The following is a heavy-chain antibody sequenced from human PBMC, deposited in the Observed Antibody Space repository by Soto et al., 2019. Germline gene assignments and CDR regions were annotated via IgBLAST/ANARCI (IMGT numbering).Heavy chain of an antibody. CDR1: GYTFTSYG. V-gene: IGHV1-18*04. D-gene: IGHD3-9*01. J-gene: IGHJ6*02. CDR2: ISAYNGNT. CDR3: ATGGRGWYDIGTGYSSIDYGMDV. Sequence: ASVKVSCKASGYTFTSYGISWVRQAPGQGLEWMGWISAYNGNTNYAQKLQGRVTMTTDTSTSTAYMELRSLRSDDTAVYYCATGGRGWYDIGTGYSSIDYGMDVWGQGTTVTVSS.